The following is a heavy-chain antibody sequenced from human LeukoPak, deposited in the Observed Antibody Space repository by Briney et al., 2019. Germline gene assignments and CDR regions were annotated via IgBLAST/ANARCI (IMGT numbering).Heavy chain of an antibody. CDR2: INHSGST. CDR1: GGSFSSYY. CDR3: ARGAPDCGGDCYSGYFDL. V-gene: IGHV4-34*01. J-gene: IGHJ2*01. D-gene: IGHD2-21*02. Sequence: SETLSLTCAVYGGSFSSYYWSWIRQPPGKGLEWIGEINHSGSTNYNPSLKSRVTISVDTSKNQFSLKLSSVTAADTAVYYCARGAPDCGGDCYSGYFDLWGRGTLVTVSS.